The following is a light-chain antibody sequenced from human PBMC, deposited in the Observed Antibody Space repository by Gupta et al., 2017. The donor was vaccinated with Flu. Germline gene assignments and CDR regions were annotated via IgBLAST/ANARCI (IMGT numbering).Light chain of an antibody. CDR3: SSHASRVTWV. V-gene: IGLV2-11*01. CDR1: SNDVGGSNR. Sequence: QSAPTQPRSVSGSPGQSVTISCTGSSNDVGGSNRVSWYQQRPGKAPKLILYDVTERPSGVPDRFSGSKSGNTASLTISGRQADDEAGYYCSSHASRVTWVFGTGTTVTVL. CDR2: DVT. J-gene: IGLJ1*01.